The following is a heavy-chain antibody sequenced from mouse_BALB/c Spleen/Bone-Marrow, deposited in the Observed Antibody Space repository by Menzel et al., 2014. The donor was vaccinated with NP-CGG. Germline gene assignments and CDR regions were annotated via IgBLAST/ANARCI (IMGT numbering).Heavy chain of an antibody. CDR2: SRNKAKHYTT. CDR1: GFTFSDFY. Sequence: EVMLVESGGGLVQPGDSLRLSCATSGFTFSDFYMEWVRQPPGKRLEWIAASRNKAKHYTTEYSASVKGRFIVSRDTSQSIFYLQMNALRAEDTAIYYCARDVGYGNYFVYWGQGTLVTVSA. CDR3: ARDVGYGNYFVY. V-gene: IGHV7-1*02. J-gene: IGHJ3*01. D-gene: IGHD2-10*02.